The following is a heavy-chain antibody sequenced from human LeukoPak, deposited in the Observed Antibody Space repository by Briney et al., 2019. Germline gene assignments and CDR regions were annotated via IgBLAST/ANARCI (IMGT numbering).Heavy chain of an antibody. V-gene: IGHV4-31*03. CDR2: IYYSGST. Sequence: KPSQTLSLTCTVSGGSISSGGYYWSWIRQHPGKGLEWIGYIYYSGSTYYNPSLKSRVTISVDTSKNQFSLKLSSVTAADTAVYYCARRWLGSSGWLDYWGQGTLVTVSS. J-gene: IGHJ4*02. CDR3: ARRWLGSSGWLDY. D-gene: IGHD6-19*01. CDR1: GGSISSGGYY.